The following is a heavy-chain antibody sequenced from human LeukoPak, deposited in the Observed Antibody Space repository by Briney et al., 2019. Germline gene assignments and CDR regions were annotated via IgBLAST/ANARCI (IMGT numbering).Heavy chain of an antibody. CDR3: AREGIVVVPAATPMKYYYYYGMDV. J-gene: IGHJ6*02. D-gene: IGHD2-2*01. Sequence: PGRSLRLSCAASGFTFSSYGMHWVHQAPGKGLEWVAVIWYDGSNKYYADSVKGRFTISRDNSKNTLYLQMNSLRAEDTAVYYCAREGIVVVPAATPMKYYYYYGMDVWGQGTTVTVSS. CDR2: IWYDGSNK. V-gene: IGHV3-33*01. CDR1: GFTFSSYG.